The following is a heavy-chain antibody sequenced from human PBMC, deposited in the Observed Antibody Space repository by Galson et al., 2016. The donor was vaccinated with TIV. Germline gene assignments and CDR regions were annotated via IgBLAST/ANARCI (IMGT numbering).Heavy chain of an antibody. CDR3: ARISGYYDSSGHYIPRSFDY. CDR2: IDWDDDN. D-gene: IGHD3-22*01. J-gene: IGHJ4*02. CDR1: GFSLTTDGMC. Sequence: PALVKPTQTLTLTCTFSGFSLTTDGMCVNWIRQPPGKALEWLARIDWDDDNSYSPSLKTRLTISKDTSKNQVVPTMTNMDPVDTATYYCARISGYYDSSGHYIPRSFDYWGQGALVTVSS. V-gene: IGHV2-70*11.